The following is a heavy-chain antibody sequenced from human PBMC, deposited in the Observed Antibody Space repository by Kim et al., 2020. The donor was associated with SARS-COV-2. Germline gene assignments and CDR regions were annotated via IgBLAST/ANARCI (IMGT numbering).Heavy chain of an antibody. J-gene: IGHJ2*01. V-gene: IGHV3-23*01. CDR3: AKDTYSSGWSYWYFDL. D-gene: IGHD6-19*01. CDR2: ISGSGGST. CDR1: GFTFSSYA. Sequence: GSLRLSCAASGFTFSSYAMSWVRQAPGKGLEWVSAISGSGGSTYYADSVKGRFTISRDNSKNTLYLQMNSLRAEDTAVYYCAKDTYSSGWSYWYFDLWGRGTLVTVSS.